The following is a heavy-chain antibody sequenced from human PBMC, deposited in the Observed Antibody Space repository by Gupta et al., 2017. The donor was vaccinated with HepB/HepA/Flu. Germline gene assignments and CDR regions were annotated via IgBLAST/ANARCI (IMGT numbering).Heavy chain of an antibody. Sequence: EVQLVESGGGLVQPGGSLRLSCAASGFIFGSYEMIWVRQAPGKGLEWASGISGSGGARWYADSVKGRFTVSRDNAKNSLYLQMNSLRVEDTAIYYCAREIGGGPSGAFNIWGQGTMVIVSS. CDR1: GFIFGSYE. D-gene: IGHD1-26*01. CDR2: ISGSGGAR. V-gene: IGHV3-48*03. CDR3: AREIGGGPSGAFNI. J-gene: IGHJ3*02.